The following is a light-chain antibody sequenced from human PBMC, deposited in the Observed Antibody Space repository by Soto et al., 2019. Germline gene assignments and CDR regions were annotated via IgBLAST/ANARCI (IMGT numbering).Light chain of an antibody. Sequence: EIVLTQSPGTLSLSPGERATLSCRASQSVSSTYLAWYQQKPDQAPRLLIYGASSRATGIPDRFSGSGSGTDFSLTISRLEPEDCAVYYCQQYSSSLYTFGQGTKLEIK. CDR3: QQYSSSLYT. J-gene: IGKJ2*01. CDR1: QSVSSTY. CDR2: GAS. V-gene: IGKV3-20*01.